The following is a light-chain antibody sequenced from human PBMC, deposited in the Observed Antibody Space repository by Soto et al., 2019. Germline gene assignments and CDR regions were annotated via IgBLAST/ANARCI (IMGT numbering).Light chain of an antibody. Sequence: EIVLTQSPGTLSLSPGERATLSCRASQSVSSNYLAWYQQRPGQAPRLLIYGASTRAAGVPDRFSDSGSGTEFTLTINRLEPEDFAVFYCHQYDRSAIFTFGPGTTVDIK. J-gene: IGKJ3*01. CDR2: GAS. V-gene: IGKV3-20*01. CDR3: HQYDRSAIFT. CDR1: QSVSSNY.